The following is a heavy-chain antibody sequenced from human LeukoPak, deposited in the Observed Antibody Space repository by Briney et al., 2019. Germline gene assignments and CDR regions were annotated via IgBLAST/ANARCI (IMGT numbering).Heavy chain of an antibody. CDR1: GFTFDDYA. V-gene: IGHV3-43*02. CDR3: ARTLGYNWNYGFGY. Sequence: PGGSLRLSCAASGFTFDDYAMHWVRQAPGKGLEWVSLISGDGGSTYYADSVKGRFTISRDNSKNSLYPQMNSLRTEDTALYYCARTLGYNWNYGFGYWGQGTLVTVSS. D-gene: IGHD1-7*01. J-gene: IGHJ4*02. CDR2: ISGDGGST.